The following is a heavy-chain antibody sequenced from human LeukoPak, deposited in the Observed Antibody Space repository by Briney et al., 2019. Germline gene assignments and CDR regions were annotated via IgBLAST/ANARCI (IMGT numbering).Heavy chain of an antibody. CDR1: GSTVRNNY. Sequence: GGSLRLSCAASGSTVRNNYMSWVRQAPGKGLEWVSVIYSGGSTYYADSVKGRFTISRDNSKNTLYLQMNSLRAEDTAVYFCATGERMVRGDGVDYWGQGTLVTVSS. CDR3: ATGERMVRGDGVDY. V-gene: IGHV3-66*01. CDR2: IYSGGST. J-gene: IGHJ4*02. D-gene: IGHD3-10*01.